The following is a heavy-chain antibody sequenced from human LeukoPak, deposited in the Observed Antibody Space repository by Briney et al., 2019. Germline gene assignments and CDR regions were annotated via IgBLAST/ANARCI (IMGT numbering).Heavy chain of an antibody. CDR2: INPNSGGT. Sequence: ASVKVSCKACGYTFTGYYMHWVRQAPGVGLEWMGWINPNSGGTNYEQKFQGRVTITRDTSIRTAYMELSRLRCDDTDVYYYERDDGGTVTTWDYWGQGTLVTVSS. D-gene: IGHD4-11*01. V-gene: IGHV1-2*02. CDR3: ERDDGGTVTTWDY. CDR1: GYTFTGYY. J-gene: IGHJ4*02.